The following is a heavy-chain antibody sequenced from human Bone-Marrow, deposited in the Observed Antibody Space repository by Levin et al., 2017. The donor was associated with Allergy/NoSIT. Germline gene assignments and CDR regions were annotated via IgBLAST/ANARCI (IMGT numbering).Heavy chain of an antibody. J-gene: IGHJ4*02. D-gene: IGHD2-2*01. CDR1: GYFFTSNW. V-gene: IGHV5-51*01. CDR3: VRMDSTSWSI. CDR2: IFPGDSDT. Sequence: GESLKISCKGSGYFFTSNWIGWVRQMPGKGLEWLGTIFPGDSDTTYSPSFQGLVIISADPSISTAYLQWASLKASDTAIYYCVRMDSTSWSIWGQGTLVTVSS.